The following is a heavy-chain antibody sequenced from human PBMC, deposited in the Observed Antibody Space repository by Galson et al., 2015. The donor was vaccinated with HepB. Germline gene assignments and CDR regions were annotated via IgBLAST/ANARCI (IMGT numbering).Heavy chain of an antibody. J-gene: IGHJ4*02. Sequence: SLRLSCAASGFTFSDYYMSWIRQAPGKGLEWLSYISRSTTYTNYADSVKGRFTISRDNAKNSLFLQTNSLRAEDTAVYYCARVADADYGDHSHFDYWGQGTLVTVSS. CDR3: ARVADADYGDHSHFDY. V-gene: IGHV3-11*06. D-gene: IGHD4-17*01. CDR1: GFTFSDYY. CDR2: ISRSTTYT.